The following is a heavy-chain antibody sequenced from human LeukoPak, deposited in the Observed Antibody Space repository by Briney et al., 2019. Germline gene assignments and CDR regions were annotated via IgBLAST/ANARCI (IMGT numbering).Heavy chain of an antibody. CDR3: AKADARIAPGGFDY. J-gene: IGHJ4*02. D-gene: IGHD6-13*01. V-gene: IGHV3-9*01. CDR1: GFTFDDYA. Sequence: GRSLRLSCAASGFTFDDYAMHWVRQAPGKGLEWVSGISWNSGSIGYADSVKGRFTISRDNAKNSLYLQMNSLRAEDTALYYCAKADARIAPGGFDYWGQGTLISVSS. CDR2: ISWNSGSI.